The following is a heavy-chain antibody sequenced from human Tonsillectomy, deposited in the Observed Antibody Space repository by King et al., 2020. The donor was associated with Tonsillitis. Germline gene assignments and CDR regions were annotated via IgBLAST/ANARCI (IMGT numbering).Heavy chain of an antibody. Sequence: VQLVESGGGVVQPGRSPRLSCAASGFTFSSYAMYWVRQAPGKGLEWVEIISNDGNKKQYADSVKGRFTISRDNSRNTLYLEMIRLRAEDTGVYYCAKDFRHYYDVYYGMEVWGHGTTVTVSS. CDR2: ISNDGNKK. CDR1: GFTFSSYA. D-gene: IGHD3-3*01. CDR3: AKDFRHYYDVYYGMEV. J-gene: IGHJ6*02. V-gene: IGHV3-30*18.